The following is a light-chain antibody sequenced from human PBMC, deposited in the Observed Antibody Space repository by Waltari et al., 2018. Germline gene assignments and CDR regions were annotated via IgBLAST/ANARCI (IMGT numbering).Light chain of an antibody. V-gene: IGKV3-15*01. CDR1: QTLTSN. CDR3: QQYNNRPYT. J-gene: IGKJ2*01. CDR2: GAS. Sequence: EIVMTQSPATLSVSPGERATLSCRASQTLTSNLAWYQQKPGQAPRLLIYGASTGATGIPARFSGSGSGTQFTLTISSLQSEDFVVYYCQQYNNRPYTFGQGTKLEIK.